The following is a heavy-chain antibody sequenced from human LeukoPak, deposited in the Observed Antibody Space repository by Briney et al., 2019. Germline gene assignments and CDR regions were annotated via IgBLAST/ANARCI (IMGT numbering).Heavy chain of an antibody. J-gene: IGHJ4*02. D-gene: IGHD5-18*01. V-gene: IGHV4-38-2*02. CDR3: AREYGYSYSYGDY. CDR2: IHHSGST. CDR1: GYSISSGYF. Sequence: PSETLSLTCAVSGYSISSGYFWGWIRQPPGKGLEWIGSIHHSGSTYYNPSLKSRVTISVDTSKNQFSLKLSSVTAADTAVYYCAREYGYSYSYGDYWGQGTLVTVSS.